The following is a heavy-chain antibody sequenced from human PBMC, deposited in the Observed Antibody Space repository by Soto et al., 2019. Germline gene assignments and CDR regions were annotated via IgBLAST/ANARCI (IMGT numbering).Heavy chain of an antibody. CDR3: ARQVAYCGGDCYPLYYYYYGMDV. CDR1: GGSISSGDYY. D-gene: IGHD2-21*02. Sequence: SETLSLTCTVSGGSISSGDYYWSWIRQPPGKGLEWIGYIYYSGSTNYNPSLKSRVTISVDTSKNQFSLKLSSVTAADTAVYYCARQVAYCGGDCYPLYYYYYGMDVWGQGTTVTVSS. CDR2: IYYSGST. V-gene: IGHV4-61*08. J-gene: IGHJ6*02.